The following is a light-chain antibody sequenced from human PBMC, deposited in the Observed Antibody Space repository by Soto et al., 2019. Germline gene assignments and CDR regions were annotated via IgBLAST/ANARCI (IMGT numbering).Light chain of an antibody. CDR1: SSDVGSYNL. CDR2: EGS. V-gene: IGLV2-23*03. J-gene: IGLJ2*01. Sequence: QYALTQPASVSGSPGQSITISCTGTSSDVGSYNLVSWYQQHPGKAPKLMIYEGSKRPSGVSNRFSGSKSGNTASLTISGLQAEDEADYYCCSYAGSSTFVVFGGVTKLTVL. CDR3: CSYAGSSTFVV.